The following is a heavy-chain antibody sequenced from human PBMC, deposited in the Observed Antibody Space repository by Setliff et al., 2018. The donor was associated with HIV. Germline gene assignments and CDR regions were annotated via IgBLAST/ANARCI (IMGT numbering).Heavy chain of an antibody. J-gene: IGHJ4*02. Sequence: SETLSLTCTVSGGSISSGSYFWTWIRQPAGKGLEWIGRIYTSGSTDYNPSLKSRVTISVDTSKNQFSLKLSSVTAADTAVYYCASDISPDDGYNRLHYFDYWGQGTLVTVSS. CDR1: GGSISSGSYF. V-gene: IGHV4-61*02. D-gene: IGHD5-12*01. CDR2: IYTSGST. CDR3: ASDISPDDGYNRLHYFDY.